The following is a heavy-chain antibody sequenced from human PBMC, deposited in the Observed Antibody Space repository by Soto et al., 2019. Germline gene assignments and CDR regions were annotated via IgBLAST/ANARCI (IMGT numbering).Heavy chain of an antibody. J-gene: IGHJ3*02. D-gene: IGHD1-26*01. CDR2: IKQDGSEK. V-gene: IGHV3-7*01. CDR3: ARDREGAFDI. CDR1: GFTFSSYW. Sequence: GGALRLPCSAPGFTFSSYWISWGRQAPGKGLEWVANIKQDGSEKYYVDSVKGRFTISRDNAKNSLYLQMNSLRAEETAVYYCARDREGAFDIWGQGTMVTVSS.